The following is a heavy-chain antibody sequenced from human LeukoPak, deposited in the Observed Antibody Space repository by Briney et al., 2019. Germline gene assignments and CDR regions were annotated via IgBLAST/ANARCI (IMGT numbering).Heavy chain of an antibody. CDR2: IYYSGST. Sequence: SETLSLTCTVSGGSISSYYWSWIRQPPGKGLEWIGYIYYSGSTNYNPSLKSRVTISVDTSKNQFSLKLSSVTAADTAVYYCATFDSNVLDYWGQGTLVTVSS. J-gene: IGHJ4*02. CDR1: GGSISSYY. D-gene: IGHD2-8*01. V-gene: IGHV4-59*01. CDR3: ATFDSNVLDY.